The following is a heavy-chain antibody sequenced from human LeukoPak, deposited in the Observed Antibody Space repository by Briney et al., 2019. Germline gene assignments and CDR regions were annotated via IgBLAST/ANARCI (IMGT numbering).Heavy chain of an antibody. CDR3: ARVNRYCSSTSCPTPPYYFDY. CDR1: AFTFSSYW. Sequence: PGGSLRLSCAASAFTFSSYWMSWIRQAPGKGLEWVAKIKPDGSEKYYVDSVKGRFTLSRDNAKNSLYLQMNSLRAEDTAVYYCARVNRYCSSTSCPTPPYYFDYWGQGTLVTVSS. J-gene: IGHJ4*02. V-gene: IGHV3-7*04. D-gene: IGHD2-2*01. CDR2: IKPDGSEK.